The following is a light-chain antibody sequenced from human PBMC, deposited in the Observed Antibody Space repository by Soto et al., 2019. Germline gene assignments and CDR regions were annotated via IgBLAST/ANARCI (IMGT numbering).Light chain of an antibody. J-gene: IGKJ1*01. CDR1: QSVSSRS. V-gene: IGKV3D-20*02. CDR3: QQRSNWS. Sequence: EIVLTQSPGTLSLSPGERATLSCRASQSVSSRSLAWYQQKPGQAPRLLIYDASNRATGIPARFSGSGSGTDFTLTISSLEPEDFAVYYCQQRSNWSFGQGTKVDIK. CDR2: DAS.